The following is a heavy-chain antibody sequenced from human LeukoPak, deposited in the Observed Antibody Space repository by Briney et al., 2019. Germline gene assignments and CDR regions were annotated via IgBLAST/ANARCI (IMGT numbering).Heavy chain of an antibody. Sequence: GASVKVSFKASGYTFTTYYIHWVRQAPGQGLEWMAIINPSGGSTTYAQKFQGRVTMTRDTSTSTIYMELSSLRSEDTAVYYCARAPEPRVGASYYYMDVWGKGTTVTVSS. CDR1: GYTFTTYY. D-gene: IGHD1-26*01. J-gene: IGHJ6*03. CDR3: ARAPEPRVGASYYYMDV. CDR2: INPSGGST. V-gene: IGHV1-46*01.